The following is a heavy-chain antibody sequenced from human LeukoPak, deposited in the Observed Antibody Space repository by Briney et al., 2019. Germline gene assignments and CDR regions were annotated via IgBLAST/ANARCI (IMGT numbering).Heavy chain of an antibody. Sequence: SETLSLTCTVSGGSISSYYWSSIRQPAGKGLEWIGRIYTSGSTNYNPSLKSRVTMSVDTSKNQFSLKLSSVTAADTAVYYCARDYYYDSSGYLGSIGAFDIWGQGTMVTVSS. J-gene: IGHJ3*02. CDR2: IYTSGST. CDR1: GGSISSYY. CDR3: ARDYYYDSSGYLGSIGAFDI. V-gene: IGHV4-4*07. D-gene: IGHD3-22*01.